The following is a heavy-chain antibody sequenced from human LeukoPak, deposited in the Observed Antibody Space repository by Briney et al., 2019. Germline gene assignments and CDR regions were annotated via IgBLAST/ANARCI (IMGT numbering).Heavy chain of an antibody. V-gene: IGHV4-59*01. CDR1: GGSISSYY. D-gene: IGHD3-9*01. CDR3: ARGRYDILTGYLAFDI. Sequence: PSETLSLTCTVSGGSISSYYWSWIWQPPGKGLEWIGYIYYSGSTNYNPSLKSRVTISVDTSKNQFSLKLSSVTAADTAVYYCARGRYDILTGYLAFDIWGQGTMVTVSS. CDR2: IYYSGST. J-gene: IGHJ3*02.